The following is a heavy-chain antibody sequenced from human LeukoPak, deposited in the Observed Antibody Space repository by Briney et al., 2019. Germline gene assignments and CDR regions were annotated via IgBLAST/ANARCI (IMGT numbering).Heavy chain of an antibody. CDR2: INPNSGGT. J-gene: IGHJ4*02. CDR1: GYTFTGYY. V-gene: IGHV1-2*02. CDR3: ARVEAGTPRWNY. Sequence: ASVKVSCKASGYTFTGYYMHWVRQAPGQGLEWMGWINPNSGGTNYAQKFQGRVTMTRDTSSSIAYMELSSLRSDDTAVYYCARVEAGTPRWNYWGQGTLVSVSS. D-gene: IGHD6-19*01.